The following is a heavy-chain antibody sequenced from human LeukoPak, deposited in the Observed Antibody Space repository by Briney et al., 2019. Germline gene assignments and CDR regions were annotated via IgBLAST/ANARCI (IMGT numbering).Heavy chain of an antibody. D-gene: IGHD3-10*01. Sequence: GGSLRLSCAASGFTFSSYWMHWLRQVPGKGRVWVLRINSDGGSTTYADSAKGRFTISRDNAKNMLYLQMNSLRAEDTAVYYCARAKGSLQDWGQGTLVTVSS. CDR1: GFTFSSYW. J-gene: IGHJ4*02. CDR2: INSDGGST. V-gene: IGHV3-74*01. CDR3: ARAKGSLQD.